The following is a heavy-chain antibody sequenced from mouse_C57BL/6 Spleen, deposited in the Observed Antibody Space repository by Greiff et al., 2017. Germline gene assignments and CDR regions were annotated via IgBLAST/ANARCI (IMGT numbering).Heavy chain of an antibody. Sequence: QVQLQQSGPGLVQPSQSLSITCTVSGFSLTSYGVHWVRQSPGKGLEWLGVIWRGGSTDYNATFMSRMSITMDNSKSQVFFKMNSLLADDTAIYYCANYGYGYAIDYWGQGTSVTVSA. J-gene: IGHJ4*01. D-gene: IGHD2-2*01. CDR1: GFSLTSYG. V-gene: IGHV2-5*01. CDR3: ANYGYGYAIDY. CDR2: IWRGGST.